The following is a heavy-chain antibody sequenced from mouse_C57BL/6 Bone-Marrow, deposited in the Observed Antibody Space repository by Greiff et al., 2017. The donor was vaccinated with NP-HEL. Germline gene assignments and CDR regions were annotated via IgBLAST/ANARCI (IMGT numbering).Heavy chain of an antibody. V-gene: IGHV5-17*01. J-gene: IGHJ1*03. CDR1: GFTFSDSG. Sequence: EVHLVESGGGLVKPGGSLKLSCAASGFTFSDSGMHWVRQAPEKGLEWVAYISSGSSTIYYADTVKGRFTISRDNAKNTLFLQMTSLRSEDTAMYYCARGSHYYYYGSSYHYWYFDVWGTGTTVTVSS. CDR3: ARGSHYYYYGSSYHYWYFDV. D-gene: IGHD1-1*01. CDR2: ISSGSSTI.